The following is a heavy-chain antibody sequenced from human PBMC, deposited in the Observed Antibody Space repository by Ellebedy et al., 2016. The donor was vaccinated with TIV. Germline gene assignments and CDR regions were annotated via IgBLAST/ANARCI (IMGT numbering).Heavy chain of an antibody. CDR3: ARHVVPPQLWFGEGYNWFDP. V-gene: IGHV5-51*01. J-gene: IGHJ5*02. CDR2: IYPGDSDT. Sequence: GESLKISCKGSGYSFTSYWIGWVRQMPGKGLEWMGIIYPGDSDTRYSPSFQGQVTISADKSISTAYLQWSSLKASDTAMYYCARHVVPPQLWFGEGYNWFDPWGQGTLVTVSS. CDR1: GYSFTSYW. D-gene: IGHD3-10*01.